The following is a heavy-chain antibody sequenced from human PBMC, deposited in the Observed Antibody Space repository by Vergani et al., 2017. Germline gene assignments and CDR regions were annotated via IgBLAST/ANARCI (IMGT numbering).Heavy chain of an antibody. V-gene: IGHV3-30*03. J-gene: IGHJ4*02. CDR3: ARDKYYDSSGYFGY. Sequence: QVQLVESGGGVVQPGRSLRLSCAASGSTFSSYGMHWVRQAPGKGLEWVAVISYDGSNKYYADSVKGRFTISRDNSKNTLYLQMNSLRAEDTAVYYCARDKYYDSSGYFGYWGQGTLVTVSS. D-gene: IGHD3-22*01. CDR2: ISYDGSNK. CDR1: GSTFSSYG.